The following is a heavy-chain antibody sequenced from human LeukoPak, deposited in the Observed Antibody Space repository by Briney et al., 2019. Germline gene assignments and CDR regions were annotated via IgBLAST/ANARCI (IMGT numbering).Heavy chain of an antibody. CDR3: ARDLYGPYYYYMDV. CDR1: GGSISSTSYF. CDR2: IYYSGST. V-gene: IGHV4-61*01. Sequence: SETLSLTCTVSGGSISSTSYFWGWIRQPPGKGLEWIGYIYYSGSTNYNPSLKSRVTISVDTSKNQFSLKLSSVTAADTAVYYCARDLYGPYYYYMDVWGKGTTVTVSS. J-gene: IGHJ6*03. D-gene: IGHD4-17*01.